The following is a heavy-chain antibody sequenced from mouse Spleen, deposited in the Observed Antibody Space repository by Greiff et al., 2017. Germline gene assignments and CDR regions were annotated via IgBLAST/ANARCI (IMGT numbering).Heavy chain of an antibody. CDR2: ISSGGSYT. D-gene: IGHD2-1*01. V-gene: IGHV5-9-3*01. CDR1: GFTFSSYA. J-gene: IGHJ2*01. Sequence: EVQGVESGGGLVKPGGSLKLSCAASGFTFSSYAMSWVRQTPEKRLEWVATISSGGSYTYYPDSVKGRFTISRDNAKNTLYLQMSSLRSEDTAMYYCARQGGNLFDYWGQGTTLTVSS. CDR3: ARQGGNLFDY.